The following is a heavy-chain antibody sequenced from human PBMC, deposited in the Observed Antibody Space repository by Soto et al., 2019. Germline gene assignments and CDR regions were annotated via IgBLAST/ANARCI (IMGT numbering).Heavy chain of an antibody. D-gene: IGHD3-10*01. V-gene: IGHV3-74*01. J-gene: IGHJ4*02. CDR2: ISDDGSRA. Sequence: LRLSCTASGFTFSMYWMHWVRQVPGKGPEWVSRISDDGSRADYSDSVKGRFTISRDNAKNTLYLEMHVLRADDTAVYYCTRGPRPSSVGTGAFWGQGTPVTVSS. CDR3: TRGPRPSSVGTGAF. CDR1: GFTFSMYW.